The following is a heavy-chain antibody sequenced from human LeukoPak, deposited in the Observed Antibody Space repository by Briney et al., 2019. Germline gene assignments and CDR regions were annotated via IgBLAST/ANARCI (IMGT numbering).Heavy chain of an antibody. CDR2: ISSSSSTI. D-gene: IGHD6-19*01. CDR3: ARDLPDLYSSGWTSFDY. Sequence: GGSLRLSCAASGFTFSSYSMNWVRQAPEKGLEWVSYISSSSSTIYYADSVKGRFTISRDNAKNSLYLQMNSLRAEDTAVYYCARDLPDLYSSGWTSFDYWGQGTLVTVSS. CDR1: GFTFSSYS. J-gene: IGHJ4*02. V-gene: IGHV3-48*01.